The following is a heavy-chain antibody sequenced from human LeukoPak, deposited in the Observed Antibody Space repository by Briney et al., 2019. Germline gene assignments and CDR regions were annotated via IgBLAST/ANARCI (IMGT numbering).Heavy chain of an antibody. CDR3: ARRVRAAATYYYYYYMDV. CDR2: INHSGST. J-gene: IGHJ6*03. D-gene: IGHD6-13*01. V-gene: IGHV4-34*01. Sequence: SETLSITCAVYGGSFSGYYWSWIRQPPGKGLEWIGEINHSGSTNYNPSLKSRVTISVDTSKNQFSLKLSSVTAADTAVYYCARRVRAAATYYYYYYMDVWGKGTTVTVSS. CDR1: GGSFSGYY.